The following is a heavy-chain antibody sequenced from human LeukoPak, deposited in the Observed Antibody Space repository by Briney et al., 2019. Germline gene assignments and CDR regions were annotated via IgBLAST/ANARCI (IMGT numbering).Heavy chain of an antibody. J-gene: IGHJ6*03. Sequence: GGSLRLSCAASGFTFDEYGMSWVRQAPGKGLEWVSGINWHGDSTDYADSVKGRFTISRDNAKNSVYLQMNSLRAEDTASYYCAREVSVGYSYYMDVWGKGTTVTISS. V-gene: IGHV3-20*04. CDR1: GFTFDEYG. CDR2: INWHGDST. D-gene: IGHD2-2*01. CDR3: AREVSVGYSYYMDV.